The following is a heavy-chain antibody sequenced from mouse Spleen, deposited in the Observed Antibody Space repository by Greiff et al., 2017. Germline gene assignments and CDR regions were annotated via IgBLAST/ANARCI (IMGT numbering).Heavy chain of an antibody. CDR2: ISDGGSYT. CDR3: ARDLYYYGRSYFDY. J-gene: IGHJ2*01. V-gene: IGHV5-4*01. CDR1: GFTFSSYA. Sequence: DVKLVESGGGLVKPGGSLKLSCAASGFTFSSYAMSWVRQTPEKRLEWVATISDGGSYTYYPDNVKGRFTISRDNAKNNLYLQMSHLKSEDTAMYYCARDLYYYGRSYFDYWGQGTTLTVSS. D-gene: IGHD1-1*01.